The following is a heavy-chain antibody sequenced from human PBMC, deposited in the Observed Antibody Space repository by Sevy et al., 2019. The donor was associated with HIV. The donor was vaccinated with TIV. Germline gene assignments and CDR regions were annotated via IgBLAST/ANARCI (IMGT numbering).Heavy chain of an antibody. CDR1: GFTFSSYW. Sequence: GGSLRLSCAASGFTFSSYWMSWVRQAPGKGLEWVANIKQDGSEKYYVDSVKGRFTSSRDNAKNSLYLQMNSLRAEDTAVYYCATTQNYYDSSGHPDYWGQGTLVTVSS. J-gene: IGHJ4*02. CDR2: IKQDGSEK. V-gene: IGHV3-7*03. D-gene: IGHD3-22*01. CDR3: ATTQNYYDSSGHPDY.